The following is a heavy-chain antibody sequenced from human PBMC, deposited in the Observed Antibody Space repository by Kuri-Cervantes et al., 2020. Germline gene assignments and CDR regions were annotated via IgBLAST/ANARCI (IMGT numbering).Heavy chain of an antibody. J-gene: IGHJ6*02. CDR1: GFTFSNYA. Sequence: GESLKISCAASGFTFSNYAMSWVRQAPGKGLEWVSVITPGGDSTYYADSVKGRFTISRDNAKNTLYLQMNSLRAEDTAVYYCARDLRSKWELLYYYYGMDVWGQGTTVTVSS. CDR2: ITPGGDST. CDR3: ARDLRSKWELLYYYYGMDV. D-gene: IGHD1-26*01. V-gene: IGHV3-23*01.